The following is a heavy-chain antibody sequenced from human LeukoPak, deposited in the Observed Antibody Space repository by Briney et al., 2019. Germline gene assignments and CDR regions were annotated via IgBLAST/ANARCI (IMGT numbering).Heavy chain of an antibody. Sequence: ASVKVSCKVSRNTLSDLSIHWVRQAPGKGLEWMGIFDPEEGKTINPQKFQGRVTMTEDTSTDTAYMELNRLRSDDTAVYYCNTGFDFPPGMDVWGQGTTVTVSS. CDR2: FDPEEGKT. CDR3: NTGFDFPPGMDV. CDR1: RNTLSDLS. V-gene: IGHV1-24*01. J-gene: IGHJ6*02. D-gene: IGHD3-3*01.